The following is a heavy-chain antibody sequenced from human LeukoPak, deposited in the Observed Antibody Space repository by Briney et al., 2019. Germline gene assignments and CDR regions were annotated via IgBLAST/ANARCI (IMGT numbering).Heavy chain of an antibody. CDR1: GGSISSSSDY. J-gene: IGHJ6*03. D-gene: IGHD3-10*01. CDR3: ARVLGMYYYYMDV. Sequence: SETLSLTCTVSGGSISSSSDYWGWIRQPRGKGLEWIGSIYYRQSTYYNPSLKSRFTISIDTPKNQFTLKVSSATAADTAVDDCARVLGMYYYYMDVWGKGTTVSIPS. V-gene: IGHV4-39*06. CDR2: IYYRQST.